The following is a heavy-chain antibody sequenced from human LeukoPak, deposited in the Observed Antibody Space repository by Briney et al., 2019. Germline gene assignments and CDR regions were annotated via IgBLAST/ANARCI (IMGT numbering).Heavy chain of an antibody. D-gene: IGHD3-10*01. CDR3: VTCRAYIRGGFDF. CDR1: GDPISSSTYF. Sequence: SETLSLTCTVSGDPISSSTYFWGCIRQPPGKGLEWIGSINYSGSTYYNPSLKSRVTVSVDTSKNQFSLRLSSVTAADTAVYCCVTCRAYIRGGFDFWGQGALVTVSS. CDR2: INYSGST. J-gene: IGHJ4*02. V-gene: IGHV4-39*07.